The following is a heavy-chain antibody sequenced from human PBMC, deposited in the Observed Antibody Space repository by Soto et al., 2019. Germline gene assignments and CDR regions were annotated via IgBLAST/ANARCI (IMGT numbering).Heavy chain of an antibody. CDR3: ATGRVQGF. CDR1: GFTFSAAW. CDR2: IRSIPDGGTR. Sequence: EAQLVESGGGLVKPGGSLRLSCAASGFTFSAAWMYWVRQAPGKGLEWVGRIRSIPDGGTREYGAPVKGRCTISRDDSTNTLYPQMNSLKSEDTGVYFCATGRVQGFGGQGPLVTVSS. J-gene: IGHJ4*02. V-gene: IGHV3-15*01. D-gene: IGHD3-10*01.